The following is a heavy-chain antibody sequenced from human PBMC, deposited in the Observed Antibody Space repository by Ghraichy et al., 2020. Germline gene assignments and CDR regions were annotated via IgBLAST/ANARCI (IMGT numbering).Heavy chain of an antibody. Sequence: LTCAASGFTFSSYGMHWVRQAPGKGLEWVAFIRYDGSNKYYADSVKGRFTISRDNSKNTLYLQMNSLRAEDTAVYYCAKDRDILTGYYDDGDDYWGQGTLVTVSS. CDR3: AKDRDILTGYYDDGDDY. V-gene: IGHV3-30*02. J-gene: IGHJ4*02. CDR2: IRYDGSNK. CDR1: GFTFSSYG. D-gene: IGHD3-9*01.